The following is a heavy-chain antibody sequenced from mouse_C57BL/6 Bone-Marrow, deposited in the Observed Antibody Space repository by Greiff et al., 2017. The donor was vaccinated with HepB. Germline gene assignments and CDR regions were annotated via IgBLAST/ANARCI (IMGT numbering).Heavy chain of an antibody. CDR3: ASEDVYCGSSRVDY. J-gene: IGHJ2*01. CDR2: ISYDGSN. D-gene: IGHD1-1*01. CDR1: GYYITDGYF. Sequence: EVKLMQSGPGLVKPSPSLSLTCTVTGYYITDGYFWNWIRQFPGNQLEWRGYISYDGSNNYNPSLKNRISITRDTSTDQFFLKLNSLTTEDTATYYSASEDVYCGSSRVDYWGQGTTLTVSS. V-gene: IGHV3-6*01.